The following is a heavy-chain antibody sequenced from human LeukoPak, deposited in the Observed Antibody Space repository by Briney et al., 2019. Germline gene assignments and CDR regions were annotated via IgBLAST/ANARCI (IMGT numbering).Heavy chain of an antibody. J-gene: IGHJ4*02. D-gene: IGHD1-26*01. Sequence: SETLSLTCTVSGGSISSSSYYWGWIRQPPGKGLEWIRSIYYSGSTYYNPSLKSRVTISVDTSKNQFSLKLSSVTAADTAVYYCASDIVGAPDYWGQGTLVTVSS. CDR3: ASDIVGAPDY. CDR1: GGSISSSSYY. CDR2: IYYSGST. V-gene: IGHV4-39*01.